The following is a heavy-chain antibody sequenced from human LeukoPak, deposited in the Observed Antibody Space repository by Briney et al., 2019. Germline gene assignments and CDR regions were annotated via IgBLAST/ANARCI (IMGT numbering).Heavy chain of an antibody. CDR1: GGSINISDYY. CDR3: ATTRYYYDRRVDY. CDR2: MHYSGNT. V-gene: IGHV4-39*01. D-gene: IGHD3-22*01. J-gene: IGHJ4*02. Sequence: SETLSLTCTVSGGSINISDYYWGWIRQPPGKGLEWIGCMHYSGNTYYNPSLRSRVTISVDTSKNQFSVKLSSVTAADTAAYYCATTRYYYDRRVDYWGQGTLVTVSS.